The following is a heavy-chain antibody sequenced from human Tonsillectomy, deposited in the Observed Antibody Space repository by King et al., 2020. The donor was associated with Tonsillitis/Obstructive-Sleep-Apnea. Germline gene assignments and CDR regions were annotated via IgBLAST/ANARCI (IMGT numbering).Heavy chain of an antibody. Sequence: VQLVESGGGLVQPGGSLRLSCAASGFTFSSYAMSWVRQAPGKGLEWVSAISGSGGSTYYADSVKGRLTISRDNSKNTLYLQMNSLRAEDTAVYYCAKAGDIVVVPAATTDYWGQGTLVTVSS. CDR2: ISGSGGST. D-gene: IGHD2-2*01. CDR1: GFTFSSYA. CDR3: AKAGDIVVVPAATTDY. V-gene: IGHV3-23*04. J-gene: IGHJ4*02.